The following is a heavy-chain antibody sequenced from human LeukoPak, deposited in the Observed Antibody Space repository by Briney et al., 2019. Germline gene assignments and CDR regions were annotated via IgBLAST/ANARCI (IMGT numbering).Heavy chain of an antibody. CDR1: GYTITSYA. J-gene: IGHJ4*02. Sequence: ASVKVSCKASGYTITSYAMNWVRQAPGQGLEWMGWINTNTGNPTYAQGFTGRFVFSLDTSVSTAYLQISSLKAEDTAVYYCARDEGGDLFANLDYWGQGTLVTVSS. V-gene: IGHV7-4-1*02. CDR3: ARDEGGDLFANLDY. CDR2: INTNTGNP. D-gene: IGHD2-21*01.